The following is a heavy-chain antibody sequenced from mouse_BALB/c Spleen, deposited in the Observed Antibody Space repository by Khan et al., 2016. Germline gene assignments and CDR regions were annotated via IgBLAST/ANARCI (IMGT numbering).Heavy chain of an antibody. CDR2: ISYDGSN. V-gene: IGHV3-6*02. CDR1: GYSITSGYY. J-gene: IGHJ2*01. D-gene: IGHD1-1*01. Sequence: EVQLQESGPGLVKPSQSLSLTCSVTGYSITSGYYWNWIRQFPGNKLEWMGYISYDGSNNYNPALKNRISIPRDTSKNQFFLKLNAVTTDDTATYYCARRIYGSVFDYWGQGTTLTVSS. CDR3: ARRIYGSVFDY.